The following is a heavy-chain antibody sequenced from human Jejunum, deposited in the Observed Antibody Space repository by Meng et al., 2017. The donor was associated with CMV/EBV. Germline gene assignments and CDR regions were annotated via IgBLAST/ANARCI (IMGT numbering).Heavy chain of an antibody. V-gene: IGHV1-18*01. D-gene: IGHD1-26*01. CDR3: ARVEVGITSGDY. CDR2: INAYNGDT. J-gene: IGHJ4*02. CDR1: CYTFTNYG. Sequence: RVQAGGGVKKPGGPVQVSCKASCYTFTNYGITWVRQAPGQGLEWMGWINAYNGDTNYAQTLQGRVTMTTDTSTSTAYMELRSLRSDDTAVYYCARVEVGITSGDYWGQGTLVTV.